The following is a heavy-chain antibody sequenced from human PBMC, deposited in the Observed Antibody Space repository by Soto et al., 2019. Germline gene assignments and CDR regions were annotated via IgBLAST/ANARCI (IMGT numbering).Heavy chain of an antibody. Sequence: SETLSLTCTFSCGSVISGSYYWSWIRQPPGKGLEWIGYIYYSGSTNYNPSLKSRVTISVDTSKNQFSLKLSSVTAADTAVYYCAREDFLAGYFDYWGQGTLVTVSS. CDR2: IYYSGST. CDR1: CGSVISGSYY. CDR3: AREDFLAGYFDY. V-gene: IGHV4-61*01. J-gene: IGHJ4*02.